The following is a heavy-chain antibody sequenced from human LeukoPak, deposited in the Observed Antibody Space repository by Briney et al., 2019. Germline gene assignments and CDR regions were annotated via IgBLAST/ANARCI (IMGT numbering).Heavy chain of an antibody. CDR1: GFTFSSYA. Sequence: GRSLRLSCAASGFTFSSYAMHWVRQAPGKGLEWVAVISYDGSNKYYADSVKGRFTISRDNSKNTLYLQMNSLRVEDTAVYYCARDGFMTTYYYYYMDVWGKGTTVTVSS. CDR3: ARDGFMTTYYYYYMDV. J-gene: IGHJ6*03. V-gene: IGHV3-30*01. CDR2: ISYDGSNK. D-gene: IGHD4-11*01.